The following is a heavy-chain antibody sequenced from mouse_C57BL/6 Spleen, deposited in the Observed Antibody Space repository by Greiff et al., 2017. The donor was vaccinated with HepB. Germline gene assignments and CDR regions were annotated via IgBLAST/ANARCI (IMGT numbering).Heavy chain of an antibody. V-gene: IGHV3-6*01. Sequence: EVQLQESGPGLVKPSQSLSLTCSVTGYSITSGYYWNWIRQFPGNKLEWMGYISYDGSNNYNPSLKNRISITRDTSKNQFFLKLNSVTTEDTATYYCALYSNYPYYFDYWGQGTTLTVSS. D-gene: IGHD2-5*01. CDR2: ISYDGSN. CDR1: GYSITSGYY. CDR3: ALYSNYPYYFDY. J-gene: IGHJ2*01.